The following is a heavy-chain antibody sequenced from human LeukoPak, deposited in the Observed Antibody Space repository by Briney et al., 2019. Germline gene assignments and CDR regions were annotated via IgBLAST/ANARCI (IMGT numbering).Heavy chain of an antibody. CDR1: GFTFSNYW. Sequence: GGSLRLSCAASGFTFSNYWMSWVRQAPGKGLEWVANIKEDGSEKYYVDSVKGRFTISRDNARNSLYLQMNSLRAEDTAVYYCASGRQLGYWGQGTLVTVPS. CDR2: IKEDGSEK. J-gene: IGHJ4*02. CDR3: ASGRQLGY. V-gene: IGHV3-7*01. D-gene: IGHD6-13*01.